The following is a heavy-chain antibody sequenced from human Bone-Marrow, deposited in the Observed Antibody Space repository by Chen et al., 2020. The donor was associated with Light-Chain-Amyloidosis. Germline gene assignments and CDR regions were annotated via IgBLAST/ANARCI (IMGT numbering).Heavy chain of an antibody. D-gene: IGHD5-12*01. CDR2: IYPDDSDA. CDR3: ARRRDGYNFDY. Sequence: HLGQPGPEVKRPGGPLKISCKGLGSTFPNYWIGWVRQMPGKGLEWMGVIYPDDSDARYSPSFEGQVTISADKSITTAYLQWRSLKASDTAMYYCARRRDGYNFDYWGQGTLVTVSS. CDR1: GSTFPNYW. V-gene: IGHV5-51*01. J-gene: IGHJ4*02.